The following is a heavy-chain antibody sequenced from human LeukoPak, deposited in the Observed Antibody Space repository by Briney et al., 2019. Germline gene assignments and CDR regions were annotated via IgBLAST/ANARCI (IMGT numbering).Heavy chain of an antibody. CDR1: GSRFTSYW. J-gene: IGHJ3*02. CDR2: IYPGDSDT. CDR3: ARHNDYGDYADAFDI. D-gene: IGHD4-17*01. Sequence: NLGESLQISCQGSGSRFTSYWIGCVRQMPGKGLEWMGIIYPGDSDTRYSPSFQGQVTISADKSISTAYLQWSSLKASDTAMYYCARHNDYGDYADAFDIWGQGTMVTVSS. V-gene: IGHV5-51*01.